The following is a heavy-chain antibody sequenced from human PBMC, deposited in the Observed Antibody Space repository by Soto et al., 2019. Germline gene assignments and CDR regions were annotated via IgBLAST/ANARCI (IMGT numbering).Heavy chain of an antibody. D-gene: IGHD2-21*02. V-gene: IGHV3-33*01. Sequence: QPGGSLRLSCAASGFTFSSYGMHWVRQAPGKGLEWVAVIWYDGSNKYYADSVKGRFTISRDNSKNTLYLQMNSLRAEDTAVYYCAREAPIVVVTASFLDYWGQGTLVTVSS. J-gene: IGHJ4*02. CDR2: IWYDGSNK. CDR3: AREAPIVVVTASFLDY. CDR1: GFTFSSYG.